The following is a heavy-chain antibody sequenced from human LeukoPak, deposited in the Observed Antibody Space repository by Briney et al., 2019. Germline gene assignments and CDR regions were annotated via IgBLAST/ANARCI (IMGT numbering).Heavy chain of an antibody. Sequence: PSETLSLTCTVSGGSISSYYWSWIRQPPGKGLEWIGYIYYSGSTYYNPSLKSRVTISVDTSKNQVSLKLSSVTAADTAVYYCARIIIMGATRWFDPWGQGILVTVSS. CDR1: GGSISSYY. CDR2: IYYSGST. V-gene: IGHV4-59*01. J-gene: IGHJ5*02. CDR3: ARIIIMGATRWFDP. D-gene: IGHD3-10*01.